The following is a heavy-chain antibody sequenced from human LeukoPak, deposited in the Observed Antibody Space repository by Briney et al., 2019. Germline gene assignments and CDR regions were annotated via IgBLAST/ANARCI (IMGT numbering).Heavy chain of an antibody. D-gene: IGHD3-3*01. CDR3: ARGHTPRIYDFWSGYYISDY. V-gene: IGHV1-8*01. J-gene: IGHJ4*02. Sequence: ASVKVSCKASGYTFTSYDINWVRQATGQGLEWMGWMNPNSGNTGYAQKFQGRVTMTRNTSISTAYMELSSLRSEDTAVYYCARGHTPRIYDFWSGYYISDYWGQGTLVTVSS. CDR1: GYTFTSYD. CDR2: MNPNSGNT.